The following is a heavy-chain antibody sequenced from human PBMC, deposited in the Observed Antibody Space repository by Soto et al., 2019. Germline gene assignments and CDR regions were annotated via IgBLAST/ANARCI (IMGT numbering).Heavy chain of an antibody. Sequence: GESLKISCKGSGYSFTSYWIGWVRQMPGKGLEWMGIIYPGDSETRYSPSFQGQVTISADKSTSTAYLQWSSLRASDTAMYYCARRGLGSSRSKAFDFWGQGTLVTVSS. D-gene: IGHD6-13*01. V-gene: IGHV5-51*01. J-gene: IGHJ4*02. CDR3: ARRGLGSSRSKAFDF. CDR2: IYPGDSET. CDR1: GYSFTSYW.